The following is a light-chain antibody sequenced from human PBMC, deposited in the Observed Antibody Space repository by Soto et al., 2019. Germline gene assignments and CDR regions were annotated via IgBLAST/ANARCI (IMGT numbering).Light chain of an antibody. V-gene: IGKV1-39*01. J-gene: IGKJ2*01. CDR2: ATS. Sequence: DVPMTQSPSSLSASVGDRATITCRASQNIASFLNWYQQRPGIAPQLLIYATSNLESGVPSSFSGRGSATDFTLSIYSLQPEDFATYFWQQTYSMPVTFGQGTKLE. CDR1: QNIASF. CDR3: QQTYSMPVT.